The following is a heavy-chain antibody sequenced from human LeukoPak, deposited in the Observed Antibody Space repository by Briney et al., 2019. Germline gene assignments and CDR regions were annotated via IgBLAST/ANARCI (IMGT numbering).Heavy chain of an antibody. Sequence: ASVKVSCKASGYTFTGNYMHWVRQAPGHGLEGMGRINPNSGGTNYAQKFQGRVTMTRDTSISTADMELSRLRSDDTAVYYCVRGGSSSADYWGQGTLVTVSS. D-gene: IGHD6-6*01. CDR3: VRGGSSSADY. CDR2: INPNSGGT. CDR1: GYTFTGNY. V-gene: IGHV1-2*06. J-gene: IGHJ4*02.